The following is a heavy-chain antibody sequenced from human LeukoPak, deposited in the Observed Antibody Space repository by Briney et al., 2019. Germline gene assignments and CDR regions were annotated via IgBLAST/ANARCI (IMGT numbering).Heavy chain of an antibody. V-gene: IGHV1-69*13. CDR3: ARAYGYSSGWGC. CDR2: IIPIFGTA. Sequence: GASVKVPCKASGGTFSSYAISWVRQAPGQGFEWMGGIIPIFGTANYAQKFQGRVTITADESTSTAYMELSSLRSEDTAVYYCARAYGYSSGWGCWGQGTLVTVSS. D-gene: IGHD6-19*01. CDR1: GGTFSSYA. J-gene: IGHJ4*02.